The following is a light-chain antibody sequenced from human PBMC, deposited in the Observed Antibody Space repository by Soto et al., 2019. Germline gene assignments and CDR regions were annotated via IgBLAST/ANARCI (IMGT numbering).Light chain of an antibody. CDR1: ASDIGRYNY. CDR2: EVT. Sequence: QSVLTQPPSASGSPGQSVTISCIGTASDIGRYNYVSWYQHHPGKAPKLIIYEVTKRPSGVPDRFSGSKSGNTASLTVSWLQADDEADYYCNSYVGSNNYVFGTGTKVTVL. J-gene: IGLJ1*01. V-gene: IGLV2-8*01. CDR3: NSYVGSNNYV.